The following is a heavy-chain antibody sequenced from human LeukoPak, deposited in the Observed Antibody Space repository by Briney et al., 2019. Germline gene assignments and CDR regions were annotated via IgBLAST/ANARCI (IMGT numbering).Heavy chain of an antibody. Sequence: ASVKVSCKASGYTFTTQYMHWVRQAPGQGLEWMGWINPNNGDTKYAQSFLDRVTMTRDTSTTTAYMELSSLRSDDTAVYFCASYPRSIPTPPFDYWGQGILVTVSS. J-gene: IGHJ4*02. CDR3: ASYPRSIPTPPFDY. D-gene: IGHD2-21*01. CDR2: INPNNGDT. V-gene: IGHV1-2*02. CDR1: GYTFTTQY.